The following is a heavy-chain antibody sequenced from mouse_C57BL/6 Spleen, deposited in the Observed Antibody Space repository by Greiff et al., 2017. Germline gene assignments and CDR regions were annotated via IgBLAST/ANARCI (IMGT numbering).Heavy chain of an antibody. Sequence: QVQLQQPGAELVKPGASVKLSCKASGYTFTSYWMQWVKQRPGQGLEWIGEIDPSDSYTNYNQKFKGKATLTVDTSSSTAYMQLSSLTSEDSAVYYCARLGGYYGYFDVWGTGTTVTVSS. D-gene: IGHD1-1*02. J-gene: IGHJ1*03. CDR2: IDPSDSYT. V-gene: IGHV1-50*01. CDR1: GYTFTSYW. CDR3: ARLGGYYGYFDV.